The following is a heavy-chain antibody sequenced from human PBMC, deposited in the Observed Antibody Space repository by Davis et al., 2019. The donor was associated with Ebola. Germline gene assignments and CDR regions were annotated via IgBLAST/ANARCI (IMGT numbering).Heavy chain of an antibody. J-gene: IGHJ4*02. Sequence: PGGSLRLSCAASGFTFDDYAMHWVRQAPGKGLEWVSGISWNSDSIGYADSVKGRFTISRDNAKNSLYLQMNSLRAEDTALYYCAKERGYTSRGWKYYFDYWGQGTLVTVSS. CDR3: AKERGYTSRGWKYYFDY. CDR2: ISWNSDSI. V-gene: IGHV3-9*01. D-gene: IGHD6-13*01. CDR1: GFTFDDYA.